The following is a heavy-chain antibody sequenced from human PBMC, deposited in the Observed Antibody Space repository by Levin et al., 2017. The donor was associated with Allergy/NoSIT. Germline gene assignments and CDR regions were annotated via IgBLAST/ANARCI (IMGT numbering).Heavy chain of an antibody. CDR3: AKASQQPVRGGVGFDN. CDR2: IYPGDSDT. D-gene: IGHD3-10*01. V-gene: IGHV5-51*01. CDR1: GYSFTNYW. Sequence: PGGSLRLSCKGSGYSFTNYWIGWVRQMPGKDLEWMGTIYPGDSDTRYSPSFQGHVTISADKSISTAYLQWSSLKASDTAMYYCAKASQQPVRGGVGFDNWGQGTLVTVSS. J-gene: IGHJ5*02.